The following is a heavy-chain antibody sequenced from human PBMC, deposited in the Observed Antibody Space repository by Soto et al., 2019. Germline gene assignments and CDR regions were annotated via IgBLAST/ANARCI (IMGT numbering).Heavy chain of an antibody. D-gene: IGHD2-15*01. CDR1: GFTVISKY. J-gene: IGHJ6*04. CDR2: IQSGGTT. CDR3: AKDDVLCDGGRCYGIPLAV. Sequence: EVQLLESGGCLVQPGGSLRLSCAASGFTVISKYMTWVRQAPGKGPEWGSLIQSGGTTYYADCVKRRFTIPRDTSENRLHRKMYSLRVEDTTVYYCAKDDVLCDGGRCYGIPLAVWGKGTTVTVSS. V-gene: IGHV3-66*01.